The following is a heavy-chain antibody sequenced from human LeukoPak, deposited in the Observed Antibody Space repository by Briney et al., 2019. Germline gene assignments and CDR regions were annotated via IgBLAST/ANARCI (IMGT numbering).Heavy chain of an antibody. CDR2: IYHSGTT. CDR1: GGSISSGGYY. CDR3: ARSYCSNGVCYTIDY. Sequence: SETLSLTCTVSGGSISSGGYYWSWIRQPPGRGLEWIGYIYHSGTTYYNPSLKSRVTMSVDTSKIQFSLKLSSVTAADTAVYYCARSYCSNGVCYTIDYWGQGTLVTVSS. D-gene: IGHD2-8*01. V-gene: IGHV4-30-2*01. J-gene: IGHJ4*02.